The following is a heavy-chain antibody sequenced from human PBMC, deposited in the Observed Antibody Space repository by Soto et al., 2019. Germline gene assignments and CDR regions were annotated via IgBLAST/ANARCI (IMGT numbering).Heavy chain of an antibody. V-gene: IGHV1-3*01. J-gene: IGHJ5*02. CDR1: GYTFTSYA. CDR2: INARNANT. CDR3: ARLNYDFWSGYYLNWFHX. D-gene: IGHD3-3*01. Sequence: VSVKVSCKASGYTFTSYAMHWVRQAPGQRLEWMGWINARNANTKYSQKFQGRVTITRDTSASTAYMELSSLRSEDTAVYYCARLNYDFWSGYYLNWFHXWGQVTLATVSX.